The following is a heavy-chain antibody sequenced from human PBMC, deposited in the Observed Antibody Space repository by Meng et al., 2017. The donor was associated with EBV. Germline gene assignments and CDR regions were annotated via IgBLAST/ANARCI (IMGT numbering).Heavy chain of an antibody. CDR1: GGPFRYYA. V-gene: IGHV1-69*01. CDR3: ASESGRGYTPDY. CDR2: FLPRLGAP. J-gene: IGHJ4*02. Sequence: QVQWARFAAEVKEPGSSVKVSCKASGGPFRYYAISWVRQSPGQGLEWLGGFLPRLGAPNYAQKFHGRVKITADESTSTHYMDLSSLRSEDTAIYYCASESGRGYTPDYWGQGTLVTVSS. D-gene: IGHD3-10*01.